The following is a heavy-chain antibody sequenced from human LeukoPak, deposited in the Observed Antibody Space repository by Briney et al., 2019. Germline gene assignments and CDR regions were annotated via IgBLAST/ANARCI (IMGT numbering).Heavy chain of an antibody. Sequence: GGSLRLSCAASGFTFSSYAMSWVRQAPGKGLEWVSAISGSGGSTYYADSVKGRFTIPRDNSKHTLYLQMNSLRAEGTAVYYCAKDGYCSSTSCPTGYFFDYWGQGALVTVSS. D-gene: IGHD2-2*01. CDR3: AKDGYCSSTSCPTGYFFDY. V-gene: IGHV3-23*01. CDR1: GFTFSSYA. CDR2: ISGSGGST. J-gene: IGHJ4*02.